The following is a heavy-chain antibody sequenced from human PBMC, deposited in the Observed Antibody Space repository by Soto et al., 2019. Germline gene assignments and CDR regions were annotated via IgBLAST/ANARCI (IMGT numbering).Heavy chain of an antibody. CDR2: VSTYNGNT. CDR1: GHTFTSYG. Sequence: GASVKVSCKASGHTFTSYGINWVRQAPGQGLEWMGRVSTYNGNTKYAQKFQGRVTMTTDTSTSTVYMHLRSLRSDDTAVYYCARERGLTASTLFGYWGQGTVVTVSS. CDR3: ARERGLTASTLFGY. J-gene: IGHJ4*02. D-gene: IGHD3-10*02. V-gene: IGHV1-18*01.